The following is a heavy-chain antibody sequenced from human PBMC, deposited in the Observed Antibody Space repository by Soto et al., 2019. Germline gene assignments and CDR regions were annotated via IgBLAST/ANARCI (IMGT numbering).Heavy chain of an antibody. D-gene: IGHD6-19*01. V-gene: IGHV3-30*03. CDR1: GFTFSSYG. J-gene: IGHJ4*02. CDR2: ISYDGSNK. CDR3: ARRGEQWLALDY. Sequence: GGSLRLSCAASGFTFSSYGMHWVRQAPGKGLEWVAIISYDGSNKYYADSVKGRFTISRDNSKNTLYLQMNSLRAEDTAVYYCARRGEQWLALDYWGQGTLVTVSS.